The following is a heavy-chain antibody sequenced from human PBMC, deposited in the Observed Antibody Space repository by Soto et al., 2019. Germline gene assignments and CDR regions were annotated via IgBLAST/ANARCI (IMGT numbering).Heavy chain of an antibody. J-gene: IGHJ6*02. CDR1: GGSISSYY. Sequence: QVQLQESGPGLVKPSETLSLTCTVSGGSISSYYWSWIRQPPGKGLGWIGNIYYGGSTKYNPSLKSRVTISVDTSKNQFSLKLSSVTAADTAVYYCARDKVNIGVDGIHYFYGMDVWGQGTTVTVSS. CDR3: ARDKVNIGVDGIHYFYGMDV. CDR2: IYYGGST. V-gene: IGHV4-59*01. D-gene: IGHD6-19*01.